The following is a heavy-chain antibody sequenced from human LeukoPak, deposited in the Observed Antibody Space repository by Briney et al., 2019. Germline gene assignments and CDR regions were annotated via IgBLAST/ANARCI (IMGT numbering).Heavy chain of an antibody. CDR3: ARDHTYYYDSSGYYDDY. J-gene: IGHJ4*02. V-gene: IGHV3-11*01. Sequence: PGGSLRLSCAASGFTFSDYHMSWIRQAPGKGLECISYIRSSGTAIYYADSVKGRFTISRDNAKDSLYLQMNSPRAEDTAVYYCARDHTYYYDSSGYYDDYWGQGTLVTVSS. CDR1: GFTFSDYH. D-gene: IGHD3-22*01. CDR2: IRSSGTAI.